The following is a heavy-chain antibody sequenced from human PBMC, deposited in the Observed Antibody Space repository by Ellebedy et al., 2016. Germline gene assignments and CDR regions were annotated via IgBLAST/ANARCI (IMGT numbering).Heavy chain of an antibody. Sequence: SETLSLTXAVYGGSFSGYYWSWIRQPPGKGLEWIGEINHSGSTNYNPSLKSRVTISVDTSKNQFSLKLSSVTAADTAVYYCARDLIAARPTARYYYYYMDVWGKGTTVTVSS. CDR1: GGSFSGYY. D-gene: IGHD6-6*01. CDR2: INHSGST. CDR3: ARDLIAARPTARYYYYYMDV. V-gene: IGHV4-34*01. J-gene: IGHJ6*03.